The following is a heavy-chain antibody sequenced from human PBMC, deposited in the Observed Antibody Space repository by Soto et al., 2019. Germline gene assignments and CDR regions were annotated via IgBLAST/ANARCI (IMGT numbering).Heavy chain of an antibody. V-gene: IGHV3-23*01. CDR3: AKETYGSGWTLDS. J-gene: IGHJ4*02. CDR1: GFAFSDYS. Sequence: DVQLLESGGGVVQSGGSLRLSCSASGFAFSDYSMHWVRQAPGKGPEWVSAISGGGGNTYYAGSVNGRFTISRDNSRNTLYLQMHSLRDDDTALYCCAKETYGSGWTLDSWGQGTPATVSS. CDR2: ISGGGGNT. D-gene: IGHD6-19*01.